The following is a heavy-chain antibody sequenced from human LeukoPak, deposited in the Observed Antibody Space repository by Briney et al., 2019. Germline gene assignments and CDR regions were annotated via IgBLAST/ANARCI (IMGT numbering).Heavy chain of an antibody. CDR1: GGSINSGSYY. CDR3: TRDSSGYDWFYDY. J-gene: IGHJ4*02. CDR2: ISSSGST. Sequence: KPSETLSLTCTVSGGSINSGSYYWSWIRQPAGRGLEWIGRISSSGSTNYNPSLKSRVTMSVDRSKNQISLMLYSVTAADTAVYFCTRDSSGYDWFYDYWGQGTLVTVSS. V-gene: IGHV4-61*02. D-gene: IGHD5-12*01.